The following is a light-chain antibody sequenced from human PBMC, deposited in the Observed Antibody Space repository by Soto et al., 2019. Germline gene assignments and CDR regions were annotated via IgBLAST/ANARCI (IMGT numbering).Light chain of an antibody. V-gene: IGLV2-8*01. CDR2: DVS. CDR3: SSYTGSNSYV. Sequence: SVLTQPPSASGSPGQSVTISCTGTSSDIGSHNYVSWYQQHPGKAPKLMIYDVSQRPSGVPDRFSGSKSGNTASLTVSGLQAEDEADYYCSSYTGSNSYVFGTGTKVTVL. J-gene: IGLJ1*01. CDR1: SSDIGSHNY.